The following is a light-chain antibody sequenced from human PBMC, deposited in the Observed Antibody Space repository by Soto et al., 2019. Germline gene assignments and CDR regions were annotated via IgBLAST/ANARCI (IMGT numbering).Light chain of an antibody. CDR1: QSISSW. Sequence: DIQLTQSLSTLSASVGDRVPLTCRASQSISSWLAWYQQKPGKAPKLLIYYASSLESGVPSRFSGSGSGTEFTLTISSLQPDDFATYYCQQYNSFPWTFGQGTKVDIK. CDR2: YAS. V-gene: IGKV1-5*01. CDR3: QQYNSFPWT. J-gene: IGKJ1*01.